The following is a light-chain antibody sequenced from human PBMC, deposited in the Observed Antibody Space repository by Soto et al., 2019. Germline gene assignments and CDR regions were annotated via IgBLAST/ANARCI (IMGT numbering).Light chain of an antibody. J-gene: IGKJ1*01. CDR3: HQYNSYS. CDR1: QSVSSN. Sequence: ATLSCRASQSVSSNLAWYQQKPGQAPRLLIYGASTRATGIPARFSGSGSGTEFTLTISSLQPDDFATYYCHQYNSYSFGQGTKVDIK. V-gene: IGKV3-15*01. CDR2: GAS.